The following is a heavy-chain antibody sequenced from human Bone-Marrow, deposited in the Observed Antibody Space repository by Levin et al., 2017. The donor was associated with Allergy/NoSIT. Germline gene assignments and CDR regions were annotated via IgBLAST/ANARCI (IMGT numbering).Heavy chain of an antibody. CDR2: INPSGGST. J-gene: IGHJ4*02. D-gene: IGHD6-19*01. CDR3: ARVSPYSSGWIPFDY. Sequence: ASVKVSCKASGYTFISYYTDWVRQAPGQGLEWMGTINPSGGSTSYAQKFQGRVTMTRDTSTSTVYMELSSLRSEDTAVYYCARVSPYSSGWIPFDYWGQGTLVTVSS. V-gene: IGHV1-46*01. CDR1: GYTFISYY.